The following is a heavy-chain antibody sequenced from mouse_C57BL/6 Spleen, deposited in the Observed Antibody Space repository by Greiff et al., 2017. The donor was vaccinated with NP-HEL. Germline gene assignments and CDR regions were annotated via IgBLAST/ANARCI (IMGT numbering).Heavy chain of an antibody. CDR1: GYTFTSYG. CDR3: ARRKTAQDYYAMDY. D-gene: IGHD3-2*02. CDR2: IYPRSGNT. Sequence: VQLQQSGAERGRPGASVKLSCKASGYTFTSYGISWVKQRTGQGLEWIGEIYPRSGNTYYNEKFKGKATLTADKSSSTAYMELRSLTSEDSAVYFCARRKTAQDYYAMDYWGQGTSVTVSS. V-gene: IGHV1-81*01. J-gene: IGHJ4*01.